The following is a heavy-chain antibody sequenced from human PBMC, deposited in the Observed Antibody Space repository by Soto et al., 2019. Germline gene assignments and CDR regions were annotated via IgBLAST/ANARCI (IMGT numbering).Heavy chain of an antibody. Sequence: SETLSLTCTVSGGSISSGDYYWSWIRQPPGKGLEWIGYIYYSGSTYYNPSLKSRVTISVDTSKNQFSLKLSPVTAADTAVYYCARDANYVDTDMARRFNWFDPWGQGTLVTVSS. V-gene: IGHV4-30-4*01. CDR1: GGSISSGDYY. J-gene: IGHJ5*02. CDR2: IYYSGST. CDR3: ARDANYVDTDMARRFNWFDP. D-gene: IGHD5-18*01.